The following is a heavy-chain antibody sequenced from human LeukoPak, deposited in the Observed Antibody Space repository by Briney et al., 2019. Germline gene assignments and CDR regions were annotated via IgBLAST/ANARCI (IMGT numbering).Heavy chain of an antibody. CDR3: TRLVGAND. D-gene: IGHD1-26*01. CDR1: GFTFSNYA. Sequence: GGSLRLSCAASGFTFSNYAMSWARQAPGKGLEWVGRIRNKANSYTTEYAASVQGRFTVSRDDSKNSLYLQMNSMKTEDTAVYYCTRLVGANDWGQGTLVTVSS. CDR2: IRNKANSYTT. J-gene: IGHJ4*02. V-gene: IGHV3-72*01.